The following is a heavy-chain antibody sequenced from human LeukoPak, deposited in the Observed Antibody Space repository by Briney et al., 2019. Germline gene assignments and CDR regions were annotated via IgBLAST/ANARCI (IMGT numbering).Heavy chain of an antibody. CDR3: ARVGYSYGSPSGYYYMDV. Sequence: SETLSLTCTVSGGFISSYYWSWIRQPPGKGLEWIGYIYYSGSTNYNPSLKSRVTIPVDTSKDQFSLKLRSVTAADAAVYYCARVGYSYGSPSGYYYMDVWGKGTTVTVSS. CDR1: GGFISSYY. J-gene: IGHJ6*03. V-gene: IGHV4-59*01. D-gene: IGHD5-18*01. CDR2: IYYSGST.